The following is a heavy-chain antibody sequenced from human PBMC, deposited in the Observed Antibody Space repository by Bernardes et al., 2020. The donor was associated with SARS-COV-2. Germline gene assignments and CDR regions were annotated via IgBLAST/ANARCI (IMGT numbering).Heavy chain of an antibody. Sequence: ASVKVSCKASGYTFSNYALHWVRQAPGQSLEWMGWINTGNGFTKFSQKFHGRVSLSRDTSASTAHMELSGLRSEDTAVYYCARAPTRGGSMIRGVAYYFDYCGQGTLVTVSS. CDR2: INTGNGFT. D-gene: IGHD3-10*01. CDR1: GYTFSNYA. CDR3: ARAPTRGGSMIRGVAYYFDY. V-gene: IGHV1-3*04. J-gene: IGHJ4*02.